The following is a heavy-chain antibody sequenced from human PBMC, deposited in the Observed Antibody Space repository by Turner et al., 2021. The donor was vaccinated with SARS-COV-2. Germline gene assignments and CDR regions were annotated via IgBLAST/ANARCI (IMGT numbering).Heavy chain of an antibody. D-gene: IGHD3-22*01. CDR3: ARLGRGYFDSSGYYPGAFDI. J-gene: IGHJ3*02. CDR1: GGSLSSSDYY. V-gene: IGHV4-39*01. CDR2: IYYSGST. Sequence: QLQLQESGPGLVKPSETLSLTCTVSGGSLSSSDYYWGWIRQPPGKGLEWIGSIYYSGSTYYNPSLKSRVTISVDTSKNQFSLKLSSVTAADTAVYYCARLGRGYFDSSGYYPGAFDIWGQGTMVTVSS.